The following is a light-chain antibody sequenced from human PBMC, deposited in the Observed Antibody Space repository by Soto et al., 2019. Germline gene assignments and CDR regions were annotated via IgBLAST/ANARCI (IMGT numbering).Light chain of an antibody. CDR3: QTWGTGIYVV. Sequence: QPVLTQSPSDSASLGASVKLTCTLSSGHTNNAIAWHQQKPEKGPRYLMKVNSDGSHSKGDGIPDRFSGSSSGAERYLIISSLQSEDEADYYCQTWGTGIYVVFGGGTKLTVL. V-gene: IGLV4-69*01. CDR1: SGHTNNA. J-gene: IGLJ2*01. CDR2: VNSDGSH.